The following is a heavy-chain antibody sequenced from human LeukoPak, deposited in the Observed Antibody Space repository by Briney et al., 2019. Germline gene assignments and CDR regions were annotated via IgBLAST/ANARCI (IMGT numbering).Heavy chain of an antibody. D-gene: IGHD2-2*02. CDR2: INHSGST. J-gene: IGHJ4*02. CDR3: ARGRVFRVPAAIEDFFQLKLPYYFDY. CDR1: GGSVSSGDYY. V-gene: IGHV4-61*08. Sequence: NTSETLSLTCTVSGGSVSSGDYYWSWIRQPPGKGLEWIGEINHSGSTNYNPSLKSRVTISVDTSKNQFSLKLSSVTAADTAVYYCARGRVFRVPAAIEDFFQLKLPYYFDYWGQGTLVTVSS.